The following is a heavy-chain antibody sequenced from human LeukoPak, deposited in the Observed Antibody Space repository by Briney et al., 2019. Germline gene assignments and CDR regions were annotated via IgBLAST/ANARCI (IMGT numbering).Heavy chain of an antibody. V-gene: IGHV4-61*02. CDR1: GGSISSGSYY. CDR2: IYTSGST. CDR3: ARGVQQLAYYYYYMPV. J-gene: IGHJ6*03. Sequence: SGTLSLTCTVSGGSISSGSYYWSWIRQPAGEGVEWIGRIYTSGSTNHNPSLKSRVTISVDTSTNQFSLKLSSVTAADTAVNYCARGVQQLAYYYYYMPVWGKGPTVTVSS. D-gene: IGHD6-13*01.